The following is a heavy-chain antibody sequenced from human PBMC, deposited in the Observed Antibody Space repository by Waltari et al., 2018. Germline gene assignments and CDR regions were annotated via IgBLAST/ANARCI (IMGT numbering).Heavy chain of an antibody. CDR1: GDSVSAYY. Sequence: QVHLQESGPGLLKPSETLSRTCSVSGDSVSAYYWNWIRQPAGKGLEWIGRIYHSGSTDYNPSLKSRVTLSIDMSKNEFSLRLTSVTAADTAFYYCARDPKGAFDAWGQGTPVTVS. CDR3: ARDPKGAFDA. V-gene: IGHV4-4*07. CDR2: IYHSGST. J-gene: IGHJ3*01.